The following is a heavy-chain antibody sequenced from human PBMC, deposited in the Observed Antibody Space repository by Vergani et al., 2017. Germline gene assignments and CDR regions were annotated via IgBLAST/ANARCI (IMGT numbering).Heavy chain of an antibody. CDR3: AKVPGWYYDSSGYFGDY. CDR2: INWNGGGT. CDR1: GFTFDDYG. V-gene: IGHV3-20*04. Sequence: EVQLVESGGGVVRPGGSLRLSCAASGFTFDDYGMSWVRQAPGKGLEWVSGINWNGGGTGYADSVKGRFTISRDNSKNTLYLQMNSLRAEDTAVYYCAKVPGWYYDSSGYFGDYWGQGTLVTVSS. D-gene: IGHD3-22*01. J-gene: IGHJ4*02.